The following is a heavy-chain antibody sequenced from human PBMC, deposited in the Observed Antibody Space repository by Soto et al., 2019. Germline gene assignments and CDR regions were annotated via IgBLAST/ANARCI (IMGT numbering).Heavy chain of an antibody. D-gene: IGHD1-26*01. CDR2: INAGNGNT. CDR1: GYTFTSYA. Sequence: GASVKLSCKDSGYTFTSYAMHWVRQAPKQRLEWMGWINAGNGNTKYSQKFQGRVTITRDTSASTAYMELSSLRSEDTAVYYCARDPNPDYYYYYYYGMDVWGQGTTVTVSS. V-gene: IGHV1-3*01. CDR3: ARDPNPDYYYYYYYGMDV. J-gene: IGHJ6*02.